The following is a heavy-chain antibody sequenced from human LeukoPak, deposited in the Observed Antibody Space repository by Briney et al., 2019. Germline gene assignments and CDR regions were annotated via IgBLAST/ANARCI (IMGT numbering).Heavy chain of an antibody. J-gene: IGHJ5*02. CDR2: IDWDEDK. V-gene: IGHV2-70*04. D-gene: IGHD3-10*01. Sequence: SGPTLMHPTRTLTLTYTFSGFSLSTGGMRVGWIRQTPGKDLEWLALIDWDEDKFYSTSLKTTLTISTDTSKYHVVLTITNMDPVDTATYYCAREGVTPLGLFDPWGQGTLVTFSS. CDR1: GFSLSTGGMR. CDR3: AREGVTPLGLFDP.